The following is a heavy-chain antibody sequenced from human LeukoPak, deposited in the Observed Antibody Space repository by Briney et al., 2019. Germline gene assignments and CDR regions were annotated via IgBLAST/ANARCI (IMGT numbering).Heavy chain of an antibody. J-gene: IGHJ3*02. D-gene: IGHD6-13*01. Sequence: ASVKVSCKASGGTFSSYAISWVRQAPGQGLEWMGGIIPIFGTANYAQKFQGRVTITTDESTSTAYMELSSLRSEDTAVYYCARSRGTGYSSSWFDAFDIWGQGTMVTVSS. CDR3: ARSRGTGYSSSWFDAFDI. CDR1: GGTFSSYA. CDR2: IIPIFGTA. V-gene: IGHV1-69*05.